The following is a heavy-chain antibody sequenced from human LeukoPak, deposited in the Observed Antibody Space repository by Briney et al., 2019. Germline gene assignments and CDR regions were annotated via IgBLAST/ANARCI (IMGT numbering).Heavy chain of an antibody. J-gene: IGHJ4*02. CDR1: GFTVSSNY. D-gene: IGHD3-22*01. CDR2: IYSGGTT. V-gene: IGHV3-66*01. CDR3: AKDSSADDSSGYSYYFDY. Sequence: PGGSLRLSCAASGFTVSSNYMSWVRQAPGKGLEWVSVIYSGGTTYYADSVKGRFTISRDNSKNTLHLQMNSLRAEDTAVYYCAKDSSADDSSGYSYYFDYWGQGTLVTVSS.